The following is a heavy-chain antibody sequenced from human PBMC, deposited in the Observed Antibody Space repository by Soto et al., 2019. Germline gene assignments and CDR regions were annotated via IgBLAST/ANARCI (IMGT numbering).Heavy chain of an antibody. V-gene: IGHV1-69*02. D-gene: IGHD2-15*01. CDR2: IIPILGIA. Sequence: QVQLVHSGAEVKKPGSSVKVSCKASGGTFSSYTISWVRQAPGQGLEWMGRIIPILGIANYAQKFQGRVTITADKSTSTAYMELSSLRSEDTAVYYCARRYCSGGSCYSGDAFDIWGQGTMVTVSS. CDR3: ARRYCSGGSCYSGDAFDI. J-gene: IGHJ3*02. CDR1: GGTFSSYT.